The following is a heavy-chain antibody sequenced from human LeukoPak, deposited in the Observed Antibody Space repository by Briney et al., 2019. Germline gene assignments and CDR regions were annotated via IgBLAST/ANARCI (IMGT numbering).Heavy chain of an antibody. CDR2: FVPEDGET. CDR1: GYTLTDLS. J-gene: IGHJ6*02. CDR3: ATPILEWASLDV. D-gene: IGHD3-3*01. Sequence: ASVKVSCKVSGYTLTDLSMHWVRQAPGKGLEWMGGFVPEDGETIYAQKFRGRVTMTEDTSTDTAYMELSSLRSEDTAVYYCATPILEWASLDVWGQGTTVTVSS. V-gene: IGHV1-24*01.